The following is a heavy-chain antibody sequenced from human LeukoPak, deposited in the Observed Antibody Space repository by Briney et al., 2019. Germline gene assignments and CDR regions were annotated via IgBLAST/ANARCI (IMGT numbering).Heavy chain of an antibody. CDR2: IYYSGST. CDR1: GGSISSSSYY. V-gene: IGHV4-39*01. CDR3: ARIANYGAGTYYRPYYFDY. Sequence: SETLSLTCTVSGGSISSSSYYWGWIRQPPGKGLEFIGNIYYSGSTYYNPSLKSRVTISVDTSKNQFSLKLSSVTAADTAVYYCARIANYGAGTYYRPYYFDYWGEGTLVTVSS. D-gene: IGHD3-10*01. J-gene: IGHJ4*02.